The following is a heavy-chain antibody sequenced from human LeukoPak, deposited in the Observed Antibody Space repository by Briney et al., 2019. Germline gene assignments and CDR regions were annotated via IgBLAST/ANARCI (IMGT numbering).Heavy chain of an antibody. Sequence: ASVKVSCKASGYTFTGYYMHWVRQAPGQGLEWMGWINPNSGGTYSAQKFQGWVTMTRDTSISTAYMELSRLTSDDTAVYYCARANALYCGSTSCLFDYWGQGTLVTVSS. J-gene: IGHJ4*02. D-gene: IGHD2-2*01. CDR2: INPNSGGT. CDR3: ARANALYCGSTSCLFDY. V-gene: IGHV1-2*04. CDR1: GYTFTGYY.